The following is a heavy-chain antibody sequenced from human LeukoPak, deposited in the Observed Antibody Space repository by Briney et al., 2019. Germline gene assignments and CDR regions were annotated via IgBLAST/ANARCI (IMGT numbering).Heavy chain of an antibody. Sequence: GESLKISCKGSGDSFTSYWIGWVRQMPGKGLEWMGIIYPGDSDTRYSPSFQGQVTISADKSISTAYLQWSSLKASDTAMYYCARESYYDSSGYWPWGQGTLVTVSS. V-gene: IGHV5-51*01. CDR2: IYPGDSDT. J-gene: IGHJ4*02. D-gene: IGHD3-22*01. CDR3: ARESYYDSSGYWP. CDR1: GDSFTSYW.